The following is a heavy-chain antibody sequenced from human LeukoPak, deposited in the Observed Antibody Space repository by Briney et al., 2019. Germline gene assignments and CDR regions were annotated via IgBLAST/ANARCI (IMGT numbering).Heavy chain of an antibody. CDR3: ASHLWVFGVVITPFDY. Sequence: PGGSLRLSCTASGFTFDDYAMHWVRQAPGKGLEWVSGISWDGGSIGYADSVKGRFTISRDNAKNSLYLQMNSLRAEDTAVYYCASHLWVFGVVITPFDYWGQGTLVTVSS. CDR2: ISWDGGSI. D-gene: IGHD3-3*01. J-gene: IGHJ4*02. CDR1: GFTFDDYA. V-gene: IGHV3-9*01.